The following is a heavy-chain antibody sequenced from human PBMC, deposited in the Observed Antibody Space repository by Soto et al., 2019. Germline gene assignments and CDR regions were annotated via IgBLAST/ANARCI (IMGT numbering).Heavy chain of an antibody. CDR1: GYTFTSYA. D-gene: IGHD5-18*01. J-gene: IGHJ4*02. CDR3: AKGDSAMVPGPF. CDR2: INAGNGNT. Sequence: ASVKVSCKASGYTFTSYAMHWVRQAPGQRLEWMGWINAGNGNTKYSQKFQGRVTITRDTSASTAYMELSSLRSEDTAVYYCAKGDSAMVPGPFWGQGTLVTVSS. V-gene: IGHV1-3*01.